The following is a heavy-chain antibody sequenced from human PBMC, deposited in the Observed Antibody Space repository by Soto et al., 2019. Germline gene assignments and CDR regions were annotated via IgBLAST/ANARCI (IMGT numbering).Heavy chain of an antibody. CDR1: GGSISSGGYS. CDR2: IYHSGST. D-gene: IGHD2-21*02. CDR3: ARSSDCGGDCYTVFDY. J-gene: IGHJ4*02. V-gene: IGHV4-30-2*01. Sequence: SETLSLTCAASGGSISSGGYSWSWIRQPPGKGLEWIGYIYHSGSTYYNPSLKSRVTISVDRSKNQFSLKLSSVTAADTAVYYCARSSDCGGDCYTVFDYWGQGTLVTVSS.